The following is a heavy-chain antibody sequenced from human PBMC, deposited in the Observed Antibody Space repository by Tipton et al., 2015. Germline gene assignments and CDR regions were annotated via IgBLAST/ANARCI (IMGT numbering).Heavy chain of an antibody. CDR2: IRNSKYT. Sequence: TLSLTCTVSGGSMSNYYWNWIRQSPGKGLEWIGYIRNSKYTFYNPSLESRVTISVHTSKTQFSLKLSSVTAADTAVYYCARLDTVTTELDYWGQGTLVTVSS. J-gene: IGHJ4*02. CDR1: GGSMSNYY. V-gene: IGHV4-59*08. CDR3: ARLDTVTTELDY. D-gene: IGHD4-17*01.